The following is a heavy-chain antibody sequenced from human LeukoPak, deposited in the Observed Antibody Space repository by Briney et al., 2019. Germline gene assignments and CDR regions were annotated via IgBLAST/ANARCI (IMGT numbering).Heavy chain of an antibody. V-gene: IGHV3-23*01. CDR2: ISGSGGST. J-gene: IGHJ4*02. D-gene: IGHD2-2*01. Sequence: GSLRLSCAASGFTFSSYAMSWVRQAPGKGLEWVSGISGSGGSTYYADSVKGRFTISRDNSKNTLYLQMNSLRAEDTAVYYCAKDGYYCSSTSCYLDYWGQGTLVTVSS. CDR3: AKDGYYCSSTSCYLDY. CDR1: GFTFSSYA.